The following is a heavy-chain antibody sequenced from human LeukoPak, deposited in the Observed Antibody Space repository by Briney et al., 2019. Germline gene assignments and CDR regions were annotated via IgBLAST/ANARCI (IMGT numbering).Heavy chain of an antibody. CDR2: ISSSSSYI. Sequence: GGSLRLSCAASGFTFSSYSMNWVRQAPWKGLEWVSSISSSSSYIYYADSVKGRFTISRDNAKNSLYLQMNSLRAEDTAVYYCARGGGYYDSSGSYYMDVWGKGTTVTVSS. D-gene: IGHD3-22*01. V-gene: IGHV3-21*01. J-gene: IGHJ6*03. CDR3: ARGGGYYDSSGSYYMDV. CDR1: GFTFSSYS.